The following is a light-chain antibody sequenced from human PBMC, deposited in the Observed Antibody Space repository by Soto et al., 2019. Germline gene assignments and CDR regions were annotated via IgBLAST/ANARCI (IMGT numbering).Light chain of an antibody. CDR1: RSDIGSYNY. V-gene: IGLV2-14*01. Sequence: QSALTQPVSVSGSPGQSITISCSGTRSDIGSYNYVAWYQQFPGKTPKILIYGVNNRPSGVSSRFSGSKSGNTASLTISGLQAEDEADYYCISYTGSSTSYVFGSGTKVTVL. CDR2: GVN. CDR3: ISYTGSSTSYV. J-gene: IGLJ1*01.